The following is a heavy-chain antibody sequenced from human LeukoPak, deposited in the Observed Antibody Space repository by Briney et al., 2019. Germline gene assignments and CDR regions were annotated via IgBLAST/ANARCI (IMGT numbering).Heavy chain of an antibody. Sequence: PGGSLRLSCAASGFTFSNYGMNWVRQTPGKGLEWVSGIGGSGGYHTYYADSVRGRFTISRDNSRNTLYVQMNSLRAEDTAVYYCAKLSPNMGGDYWGQGTLVTVSS. CDR3: AKLSPNMGGDY. CDR2: IGGSGGYHT. V-gene: IGHV3-23*01. D-gene: IGHD3-16*01. CDR1: GFTFSNYG. J-gene: IGHJ4*02.